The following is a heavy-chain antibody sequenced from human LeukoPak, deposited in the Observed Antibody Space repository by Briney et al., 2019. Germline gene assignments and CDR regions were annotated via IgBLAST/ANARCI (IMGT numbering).Heavy chain of an antibody. V-gene: IGHV5-51*01. CDR3: ARRRDCTSGICYFDY. CDR2: IYPRDSDT. Sequence: GESLKISCKSSGYSFTNYRISWVRPMPGKGLEWMGIIYPRDSDTRYSPSFQGQVTISVDKSISTAYLQWSSLKASDTAMYYCARRRDCTSGICYFDYWGQGTLVTVSS. J-gene: IGHJ4*02. D-gene: IGHD2-8*01. CDR1: GYSFTNYR.